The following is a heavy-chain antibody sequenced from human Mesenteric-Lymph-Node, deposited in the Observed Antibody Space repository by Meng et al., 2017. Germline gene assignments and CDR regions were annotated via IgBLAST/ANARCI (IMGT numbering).Heavy chain of an antibody. V-gene: IGHV6-1*01. CDR2: TYYRSKWYN. CDR3: ARAGYRYYGLDV. D-gene: IGHD2-2*02. CDR1: GDSVSSNSAA. Sequence: SCAISGDSVSSNSAAWNWIRQSPSRGLEWLGRTYYRSKWYNDYAVSVKSRITVSPDTSKNQFSLQLNSVTPEDTAVYYCARAGYRYYGLDVWGQGTAVTVSS. J-gene: IGHJ6*02.